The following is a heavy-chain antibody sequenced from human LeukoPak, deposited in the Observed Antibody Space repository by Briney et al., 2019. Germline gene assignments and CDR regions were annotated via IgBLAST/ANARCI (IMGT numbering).Heavy chain of an antibody. J-gene: IGHJ4*02. CDR3: AKDRSSSWYFDY. CDR2: VSGSGENT. Sequence: GGSLRLSCAASGFTFSSYAMSWVRQGPEKGLEWVAAVSGSGENTYYADSVKGRFTISRDNSRNTLYLQMNSLRGEDTAVYYCAKDRSSSWYFDYWGQGTLVTVSS. CDR1: GFTFSSYA. V-gene: IGHV3-23*01. D-gene: IGHD6-13*01.